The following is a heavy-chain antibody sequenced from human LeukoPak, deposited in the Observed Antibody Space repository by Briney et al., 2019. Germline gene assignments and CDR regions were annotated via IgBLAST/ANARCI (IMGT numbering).Heavy chain of an antibody. V-gene: IGHV3-21*01. Sequence: GGSLRLSCAASGFTFSTYSMNWVRQAPGKGLEWVSSISSSSEYIHYADSVRGRFTTSRDNAKNSLYPQMNSLRPEDTAVYYCARVPCGGDCYRWDYWGQGTLVTVSS. CDR2: ISSSSEYI. CDR3: ARVPCGGDCYRWDY. D-gene: IGHD2-21*02. CDR1: GFTFSTYS. J-gene: IGHJ4*02.